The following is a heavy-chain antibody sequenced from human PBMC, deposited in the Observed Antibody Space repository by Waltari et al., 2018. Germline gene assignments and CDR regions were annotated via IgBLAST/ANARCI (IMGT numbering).Heavy chain of an antibody. CDR2: INSYGSST. Sequence: EEQLVESGGGLAQPGESLRLSCAASGFTFSRYWMDWVRQAPGKGLVWVSRINSYGSSTTYADSVKGRFTISIDNGKNTLYVQMNRLRAEDTAVYYCARVATKTYSSPVPGRPYYYGMDVWGQVTTVTVSS. V-gene: IGHV3-74*01. D-gene: IGHD3-22*01. J-gene: IGHJ6*02. CDR1: GFTFSRYW. CDR3: ARVATKTYSSPVPGRPYYYGMDV.